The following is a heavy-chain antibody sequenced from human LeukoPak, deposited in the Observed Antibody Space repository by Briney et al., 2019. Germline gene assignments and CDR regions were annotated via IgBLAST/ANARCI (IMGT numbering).Heavy chain of an antibody. Sequence: ASVKVSCKASGYTFTSYAMNWVRQAPGQGLEWMGWINPNSGGTNYAQKFQGRVTMTRDTSISTAYMELSRLRSDDTAVYYCASGSGSYHYYFDYWGQGTLVTVSS. CDR2: INPNSGGT. CDR3: ASGSGSYHYYFDY. J-gene: IGHJ4*02. D-gene: IGHD1-26*01. V-gene: IGHV1-2*02. CDR1: GYTFTSYA.